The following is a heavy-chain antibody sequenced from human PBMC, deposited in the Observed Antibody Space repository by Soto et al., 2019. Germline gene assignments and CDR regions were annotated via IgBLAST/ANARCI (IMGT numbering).Heavy chain of an antibody. CDR3: AKDLGELYYYYGMDV. D-gene: IGHD3-10*01. V-gene: IGHV3-23*01. CDR2: ISGSGGST. Sequence: GGSLRLSCAASGFTFSSYAMSWVRQAPGKGLEWVSAISGSGGSTYYADSVKGRFTISRDNSKNTLYLQMNSLRAEDTAVYYCAKDLGELYYYYGMDVWGQGTTVTVSS. J-gene: IGHJ6*02. CDR1: GFTFSSYA.